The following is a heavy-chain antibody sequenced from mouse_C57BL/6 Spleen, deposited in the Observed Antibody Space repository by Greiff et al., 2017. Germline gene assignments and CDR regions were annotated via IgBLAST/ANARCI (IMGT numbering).Heavy chain of an antibody. CDR3: ARGGYYFDY. CDR2: ISSGSSTV. V-gene: IGHV5-17*01. CDR1: GFTFSDYG. J-gene: IGHJ2*01. Sequence: EVKVVESGGGLVQPGGSLKLSCAASGFTFSDYGMHWVRQAPEKGLEWVAYISSGSSTVYYADTVKGRFTISRDNAKNTRFLQMTSQRSEDTARYYCARGGYYFDYWGQGTTLTVSS. D-gene: IGHD1-1*02.